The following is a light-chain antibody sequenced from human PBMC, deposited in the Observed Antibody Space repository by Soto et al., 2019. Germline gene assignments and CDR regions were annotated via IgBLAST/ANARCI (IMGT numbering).Light chain of an antibody. CDR3: QQRGNWPPGFT. Sequence: EVVLTQSPATLSLSPGERATLSCRASQSVGSYLAWYQQKPGQAPRLLIYDASNRATGIPARFSGSGSGTDFTLTISSLEPEDFAVYYGQQRGNWPPGFTFGPGTNVDIK. J-gene: IGKJ3*01. CDR2: DAS. CDR1: QSVGSY. V-gene: IGKV3-11*01.